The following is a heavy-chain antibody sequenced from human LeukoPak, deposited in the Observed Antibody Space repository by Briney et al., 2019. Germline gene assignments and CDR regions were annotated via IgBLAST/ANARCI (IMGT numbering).Heavy chain of an antibody. CDR1: GFTFSDHY. CDR3: ARDLIRSGSYSY. J-gene: IGHJ4*02. V-gene: IGHV3-72*01. Sequence: GGSLRLSCPASGFTFSDHYMDWVRQAPGKGLEWVGRTRNKANSYTTEYAASVKGRFTISRDDSKNSLYLQMNSLKTEDTAVYYCARDLIRSGSYSYWGQGTLVTVSS. D-gene: IGHD1-26*01. CDR2: TRNKANSYTT.